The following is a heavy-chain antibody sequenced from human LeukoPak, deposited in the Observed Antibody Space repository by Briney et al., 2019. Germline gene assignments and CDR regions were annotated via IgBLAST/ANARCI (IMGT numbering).Heavy chain of an antibody. CDR3: ERGIWFDP. J-gene: IGHJ5*02. Sequence: PGRSLRLSCAASGFTFSSYGMNWVRQAPGKGLEWVAYISNSGNTIYYADSVKGRFTISRDNAKNSLYLQMNSLRAEDTALYSCERGIWFDPWGQGTLVAVSS. V-gene: IGHV3-48*03. CDR1: GFTFSSYG. CDR2: ISNSGNTI.